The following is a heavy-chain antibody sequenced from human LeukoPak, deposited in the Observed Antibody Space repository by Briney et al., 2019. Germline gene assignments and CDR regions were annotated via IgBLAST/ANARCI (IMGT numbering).Heavy chain of an antibody. D-gene: IGHD4-11*01. CDR2: ISDGGGST. CDR1: GFTFSNYA. V-gene: IGHV3-23*01. J-gene: IGHJ3*01. Sequence: PGESLRLSCAASGFTFSNYAMSWVRQTPGKGLEWVLGISDGGGSTYNADSVDGRFTISRDNSKTTLSLEMHGLRADDAAVYYCAKYISDSVDDALDLWGPGTMVIVS. CDR3: AKYISDSVDDALDL.